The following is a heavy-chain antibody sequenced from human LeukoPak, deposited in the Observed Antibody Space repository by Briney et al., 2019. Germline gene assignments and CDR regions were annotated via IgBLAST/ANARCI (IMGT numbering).Heavy chain of an antibody. CDR1: GCTFTGYY. CDR2: INPNSGGT. V-gene: IGHV1-2*02. D-gene: IGHD6-19*01. J-gene: IGHJ4*02. CDR3: ARHDAYSSGCFGY. Sequence: ASVKVSCKASGCTFTGYYMHWVRQAPGQGLEWMGWINPNSGGTNYAQKFQGRVTMTRDTSISTAYMELSRLRSDDTAVYYCARHDAYSSGCFGYWGQGTLVTVSS.